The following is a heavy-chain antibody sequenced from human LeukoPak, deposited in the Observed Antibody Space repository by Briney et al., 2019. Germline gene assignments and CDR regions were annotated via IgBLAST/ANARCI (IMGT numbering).Heavy chain of an antibody. V-gene: IGHV3-74*01. CDR3: AKDIRMVRGVNKFEFDY. J-gene: IGHJ4*02. CDR1: GFTVSSNY. Sequence: GGSLRLSCAASGFTVSSNYMSWVRQAPGKRLVWVSRINSDGSSTVYADSVKGRFTISRDNAKNSLYLQMNSLRAEDTALYYCAKDIRMVRGVNKFEFDYWGQGTLVTVSS. CDR2: INSDGSST. D-gene: IGHD3-10*01.